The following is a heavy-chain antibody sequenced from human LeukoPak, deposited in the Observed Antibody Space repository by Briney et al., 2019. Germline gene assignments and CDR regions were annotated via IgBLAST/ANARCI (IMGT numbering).Heavy chain of an antibody. CDR3: AKSSGYCSSASCYNDYYYLDV. V-gene: IGHV3-23*01. J-gene: IGHJ6*03. CDR2: IGGSGGST. CDR1: GFTSSSYV. Sequence: GGSLRLSCAASGFTSSSYVMSWVRQAPGKGLEWVSGIGGSGGSTYYADSVKGRFTISRDNSKNTLYLQMNSLRVEDTAVYYCAKSSGYCSSASCYNDYYYLDVWGKGTSVTVSS. D-gene: IGHD2-2*02.